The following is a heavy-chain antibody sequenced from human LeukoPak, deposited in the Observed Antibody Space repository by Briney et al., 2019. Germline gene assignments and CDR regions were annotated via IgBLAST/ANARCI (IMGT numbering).Heavy chain of an antibody. J-gene: IGHJ1*01. CDR2: IYHSGST. CDR3: ARIVPVGQSGYFQH. V-gene: IGHV4-38-2*02. Sequence: SETLSLTCTVSGYSISSGYYWGWIRPPPGKGLEWIGYIYHSGSTYYNPSLKSRVTISVDTSKNQFSLRLGSVTAADTAVYYCARIVPVGQSGYFQHWGQGTLVTVSS. CDR1: GYSISSGYY. D-gene: IGHD2-2*01.